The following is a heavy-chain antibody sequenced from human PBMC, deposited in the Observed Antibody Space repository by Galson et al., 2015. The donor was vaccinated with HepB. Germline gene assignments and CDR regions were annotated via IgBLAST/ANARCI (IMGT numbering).Heavy chain of an antibody. CDR1: GFTFSSYW. CDR3: ASGYYDFWSGSMDV. Sequence: SLRLSCAASGFTFSSYWMSWVRQAPGKGLEWVANIKQDGSGKYYVDSVKGRFTISRDNAKNSLYLQMNSLRAEDTAVYYCASGYYDFWSGSMDVWGKGTTVTVSS. CDR2: IKQDGSGK. V-gene: IGHV3-7*01. D-gene: IGHD3-3*01. J-gene: IGHJ6*03.